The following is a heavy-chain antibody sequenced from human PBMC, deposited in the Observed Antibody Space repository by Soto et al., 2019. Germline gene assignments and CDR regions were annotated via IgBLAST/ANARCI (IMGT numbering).Heavy chain of an antibody. CDR2: IYYSGST. CDR1: GGSISSYY. Sequence: QVQLQESGPGLVKPSETLSLTCTVSGGSISSYYWSWIRQPPGKGLEWIGYIYYSGSTNYNPSLKSRVTISVDTSKNQFSLKLSSVTAADTAVYYCARHARWFGELAPNFDYWGQGTLVTVSS. CDR3: ARHARWFGELAPNFDY. V-gene: IGHV4-59*08. D-gene: IGHD3-10*01. J-gene: IGHJ4*02.